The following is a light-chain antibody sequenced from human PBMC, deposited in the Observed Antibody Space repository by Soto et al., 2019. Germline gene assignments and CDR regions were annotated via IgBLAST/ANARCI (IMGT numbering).Light chain of an antibody. J-gene: IGLJ3*02. CDR3: CSYAGSSTV. CDR2: EVS. CDR1: SSDVGSYNL. Sequence: QSALTQPASVSGSPGQSITISCTGTSSDVGSYNLVSWYQQHPGKAPKLMLYEVSKRPSGVSNRFSGSKSGNTASLTISGLQAEDESDYYCCSYAGSSTVFGGGTKVTVL. V-gene: IGLV2-23*02.